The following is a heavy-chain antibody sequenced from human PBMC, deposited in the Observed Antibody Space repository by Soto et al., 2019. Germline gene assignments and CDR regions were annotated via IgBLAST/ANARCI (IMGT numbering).Heavy chain of an antibody. V-gene: IGHV4-59*12. D-gene: IGHD3-9*01. Sequence: SETLSLTCTVSGGSISSYRWSWIRQPPGEGLEWIGSIYYSGNTNYNPSLKSRVTISADTSKNEFSLRLRSVTTADTALYYCARGQFNILTGYYIDFWGEGTLVTVSS. J-gene: IGHJ4*02. CDR3: ARGQFNILTGYYIDF. CDR1: GGSISSYR. CDR2: IYYSGNT.